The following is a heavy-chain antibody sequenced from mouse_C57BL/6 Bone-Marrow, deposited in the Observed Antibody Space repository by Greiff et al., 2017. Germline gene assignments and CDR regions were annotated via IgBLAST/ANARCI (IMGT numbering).Heavy chain of an antibody. CDR3: ARGADY. CDR1: GYTFTSYW. Sequence: VQLQQSGAELVRPGTSVKLSCTASGYTFTSYWMHWVKPRPGQGLEWIGVIDPSDSYTNYNQKFKGKATLTVDTSSSTAYMQLSSLTSEDSAVYYCARGADYWGQGTTLTVSS. J-gene: IGHJ2*01. V-gene: IGHV1-59*01. CDR2: IDPSDSYT.